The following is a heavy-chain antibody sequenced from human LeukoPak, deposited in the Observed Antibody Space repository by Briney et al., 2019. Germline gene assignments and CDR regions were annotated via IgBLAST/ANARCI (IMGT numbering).Heavy chain of an antibody. V-gene: IGHV4-59*01. CDR2: IFYSGST. J-gene: IGHJ5*02. D-gene: IGHD4-23*01. CDR1: GGSIRGSS. CDR3: ARHDYGGNSAWFDP. Sequence: SETLSLTCTVSGGSIRGSSWSWIRQPPGKGLEWIGYIFYSGSTYYNPSLMSRVTISIDMSTNQFSLKLTSVTAADTAVYYCARHDYGGNSAWFDPWGQGTLVTVSS.